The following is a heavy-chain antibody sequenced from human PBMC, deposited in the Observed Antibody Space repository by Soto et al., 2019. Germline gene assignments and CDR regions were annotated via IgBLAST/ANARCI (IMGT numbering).Heavy chain of an antibody. CDR1: GFTFSSYW. D-gene: IGHD2-15*01. J-gene: IGHJ6*03. Sequence: EVQLVESGGGLVQPGGSLRLSCAASGFTFSSYWMHWVRQAPGKGMVWVSRINSDGSSTSYADSVKGRFTISRDKAKNTLYLQMNSLRAEDTAVYYCARDAVVVVAATVYMDVWGKGTTVTVSS. CDR3: ARDAVVVVAATVYMDV. V-gene: IGHV3-74*01. CDR2: INSDGSST.